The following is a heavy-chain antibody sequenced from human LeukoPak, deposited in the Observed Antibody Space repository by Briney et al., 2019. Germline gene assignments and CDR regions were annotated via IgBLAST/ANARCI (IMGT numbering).Heavy chain of an antibody. V-gene: IGHV1-8*03. Sequence: GASVKVSCKASGYTFTSYDINWVRQATGQGLEWMGWMNPNSGNTGYAQKFQGRVTITRNTSISTAYMELSSLRSEDTAVYYCARVAVECSYGYPYYYYMDVWGKGTTVTVSS. CDR2: MNPNSGNT. CDR3: ARVAVECSYGYPYYYYMDV. CDR1: GYTFTSYD. D-gene: IGHD5-18*01. J-gene: IGHJ6*03.